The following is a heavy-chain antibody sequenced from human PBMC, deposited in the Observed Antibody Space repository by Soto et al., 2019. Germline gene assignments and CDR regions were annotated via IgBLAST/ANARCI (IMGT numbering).Heavy chain of an antibody. CDR2: VSGSGGTT. V-gene: IGHV3-23*01. D-gene: IGHD1-26*01. Sequence: EVQLMESGGGLVQPGESMRLSCVVSGLSLIGYALSWVRQAPGKGLEWVSAVSGSGGTTYYADSVKGRFTISRDNSKNTLYLQMNGLRVEDTAKYFCAKDGRRVGPTLNWLDSWGQGTQVTVTS. J-gene: IGHJ5*01. CDR1: GLSLIGYA. CDR3: AKDGRRVGPTLNWLDS.